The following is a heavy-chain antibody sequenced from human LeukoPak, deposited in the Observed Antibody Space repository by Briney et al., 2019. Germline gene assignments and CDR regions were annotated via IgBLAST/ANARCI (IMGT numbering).Heavy chain of an antibody. Sequence: GGSLRLSCAASGFTFSSYEMNWVRQAPGKGLEWVSSISSSSDYIYYADSVKGRFTISRDNAKNSLYLQMKSLRAEDTAVYYCARGKTSQNIVTRKAYNWFDPWGQGTLVTVSS. CDR2: ISSSSDYI. V-gene: IGHV3-21*01. CDR3: ARGKTSQNIVTRKAYNWFDP. CDR1: GFTFSSYE. D-gene: IGHD2/OR15-2a*01. J-gene: IGHJ5*02.